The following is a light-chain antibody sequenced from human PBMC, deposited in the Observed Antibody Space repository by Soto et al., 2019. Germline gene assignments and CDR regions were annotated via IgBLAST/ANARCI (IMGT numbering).Light chain of an antibody. CDR1: SSDVGSYNL. CDR2: EVS. Sequence: QSVLTQPASVSGSPGQSITIPCTGTSSDVGSYNLVSWYQQHPGKAPKLMIYEVSKRPSGVSNRFSGSKSGNTASLTISGLQAEDEADYYCCSYAGSSTSYVVGG. V-gene: IGLV2-23*02. J-gene: IGLJ7*01. CDR3: CSYAGSSTSYV.